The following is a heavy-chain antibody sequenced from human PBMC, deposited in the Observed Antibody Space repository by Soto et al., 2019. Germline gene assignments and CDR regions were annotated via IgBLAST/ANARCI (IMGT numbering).Heavy chain of an antibody. CDR2: IFPIFGTP. J-gene: IGHJ6*02. V-gene: IGHV1-69*12. D-gene: IGHD6-13*01. CDR1: GGTFSSNA. Sequence: QVQLVQSGAEMKKPGSSVKVSCKASGGTFSSNAINWVRQAPGQGLEWMGAIFPIFGTPFYAQRFQGRVTITADESTNTVYMELSSLRSEDTAVIYCARGIAEAVISAMDVWGQGTAVTVSS. CDR3: ARGIAEAVISAMDV.